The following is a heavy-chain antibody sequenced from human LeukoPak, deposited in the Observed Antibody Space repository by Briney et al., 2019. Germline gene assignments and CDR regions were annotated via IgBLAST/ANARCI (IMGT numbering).Heavy chain of an antibody. CDR1: GGSFSGYY. CDR2: INHSGST. J-gene: IGHJ4*02. CDR3: ARGRANYYGSGSYRAVFDY. D-gene: IGHD3-10*01. Sequence: SETLSLTCAVYGGSFSGYYWSWLRQPPGKGLEWIGEINHSGSTNYNLSLKSRVTISVDTSKNQFSLKLSSVTAADTAVYYCARGRANYYGSGSYRAVFDYWGQGTLVTVSS. V-gene: IGHV4-34*01.